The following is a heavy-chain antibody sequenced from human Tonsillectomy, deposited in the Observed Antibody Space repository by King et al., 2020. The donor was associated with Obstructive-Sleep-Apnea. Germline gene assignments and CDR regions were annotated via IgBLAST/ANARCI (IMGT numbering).Heavy chain of an antibody. CDR1: GGSISSGANY. CDR2: INFSGST. Sequence: VQLQESGPGLVKPSQTLSLTCTVSGGSISSGANYWTWIRHHPGQGLEWMGNINFSGSTYYNPALKSRVTISVDTSKNQFSLKLSSVTAADTAVFYCARGSWEGIAVAGKPNWFDPWGQGTLVTVSS. CDR3: ARGSWEGIAVAGKPNWFDP. D-gene: IGHD6-19*01. V-gene: IGHV4-31*03. J-gene: IGHJ5*02.